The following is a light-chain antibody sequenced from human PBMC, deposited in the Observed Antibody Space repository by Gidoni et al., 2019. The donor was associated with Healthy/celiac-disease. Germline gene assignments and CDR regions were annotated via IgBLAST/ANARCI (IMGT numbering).Light chain of an antibody. Sequence: QSALTQPPSASGSPGQSVTISCTGTSSDVGGYKYVSWYQQHPGKAPKLMIYEVSKRPSGVPDRFFGSKSGNTASLTVSGLQAEDEAEYYCSSYAGSNNWVFGGGTKLTVL. CDR3: SSYAGSNNWV. V-gene: IGLV2-8*01. CDR1: SSDVGGYKY. J-gene: IGLJ3*02. CDR2: EVS.